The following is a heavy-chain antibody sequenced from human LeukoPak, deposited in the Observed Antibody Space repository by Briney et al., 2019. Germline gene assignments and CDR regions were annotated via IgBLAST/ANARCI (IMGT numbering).Heavy chain of an antibody. CDR3: AREGIAVAGPNDAFDI. CDR1: GFTFSSYS. CDR2: ISSSSSYI. J-gene: IGHJ3*02. Sequence: PGGSLRLSCAASGFTFSSYSMNWVRQAPGKGLEWVSSISSSSSYIYYADSVKGRFTISRDNANNSLYLQMNSLRAEDTAVYYCAREGIAVAGPNDAFDIWGQGTMVTVSS. V-gene: IGHV3-21*01. D-gene: IGHD6-19*01.